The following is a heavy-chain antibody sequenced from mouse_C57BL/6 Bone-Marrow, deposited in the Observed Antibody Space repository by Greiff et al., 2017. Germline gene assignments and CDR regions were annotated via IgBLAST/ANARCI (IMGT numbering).Heavy chain of an antibody. Sequence: EVKLMESEGGLVQPGSSMKLSCTASGFTFSDYYMAWVRQVPEKGLEWVANINYDGSSTYYLDSLKSRFIISRDNAKNILYLQMSSLKSEDTATYYCARGELGLAYWGQGTLVTVSA. CDR2: INYDGSST. J-gene: IGHJ3*01. V-gene: IGHV5-16*01. CDR1: GFTFSDYY. CDR3: ARGELGLAY. D-gene: IGHD4-1*01.